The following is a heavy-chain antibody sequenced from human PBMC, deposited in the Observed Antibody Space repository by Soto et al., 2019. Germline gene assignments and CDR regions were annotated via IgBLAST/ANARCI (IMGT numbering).Heavy chain of an antibody. J-gene: IGHJ4*02. D-gene: IGHD6-13*01. V-gene: IGHV3-30-3*01. CDR3: ARERAIAATGIFYY. Sequence: QVRLVESGGGVVQPGGSLRLSCAAPGFTFSNFAMHWVRQAPGKGLEWVAVTSYDGNNKDYADSVKGRFTISRDNSKNTLFLQVNSLRPEDTAVYYCARERAIAATGIFYYWGQGTLVTVSS. CDR2: TSYDGNNK. CDR1: GFTFSNFA.